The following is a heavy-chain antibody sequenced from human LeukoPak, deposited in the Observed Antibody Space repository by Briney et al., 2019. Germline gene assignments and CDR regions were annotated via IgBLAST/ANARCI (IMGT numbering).Heavy chain of an antibody. CDR1: GGSISSYY. V-gene: IGHV4-4*07. CDR3: ARGANIVVVPAAIFDAFDI. Sequence: SETLSLTCTVSGGSISSYYWSWLRQPAGKGLEWIGRIYTSGSTNYNPSLKSRVTMSVDTSKNQFSLKLSSVTAADTAVYYCARGANIVVVPAAIFDAFDIWGQGTMVTVSS. D-gene: IGHD2-2*01. CDR2: IYTSGST. J-gene: IGHJ3*02.